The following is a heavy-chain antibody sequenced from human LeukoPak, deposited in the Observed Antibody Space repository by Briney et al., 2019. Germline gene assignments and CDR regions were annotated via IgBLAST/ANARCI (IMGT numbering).Heavy chain of an antibody. CDR1: GFTFSSYA. Sequence: GGYLRLSCAASGFTFSSYAMSWVRQAPGKGLEWVSTISGSAGRTSYADSVKGRFTISRDSSKNRLYLQMHSLRAEDTAIYYCAQDYTGDPPYFHYWGQGTLVTVSS. CDR2: ISGSAGRT. CDR3: AQDYTGDPPYFHY. V-gene: IGHV3-23*01. J-gene: IGHJ4*02. D-gene: IGHD2-8*02.